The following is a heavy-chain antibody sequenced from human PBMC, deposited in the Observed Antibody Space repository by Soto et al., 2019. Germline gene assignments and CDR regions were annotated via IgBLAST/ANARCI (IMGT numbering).Heavy chain of an antibody. V-gene: IGHV3-30-3*01. J-gene: IGHJ4*02. CDR2: ISYDGSNK. CDR1: GFTFSSYA. D-gene: IGHD5-12*01. Sequence: GGSLRLSCAASGFTFSSYAMHWVRQAPGKGLEWVAVISYDGSNKYYADSVKGRFTISRDKSKNSLYLQMNSLRAEDKAVYYCAKDRNIVATFFDYWGQGTLVTVSS. CDR3: AKDRNIVATFFDY.